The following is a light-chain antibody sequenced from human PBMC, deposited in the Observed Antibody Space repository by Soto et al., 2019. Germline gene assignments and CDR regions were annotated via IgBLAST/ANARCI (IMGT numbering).Light chain of an antibody. J-gene: IGKJ5*01. CDR2: RSS. V-gene: IGKV3-20*01. Sequence: EIVLTQSPATLSLSPGERVSLSCGASQWFRCKNLAWYQQKPGPPPRLLIYRSSVRASGVPDRFRGSVSGTDFTLTVTRLEAEDFAGYYCEQYGSWITCGQGPRLETK. CDR3: EQYGSWIT. CDR1: QWFRCKN.